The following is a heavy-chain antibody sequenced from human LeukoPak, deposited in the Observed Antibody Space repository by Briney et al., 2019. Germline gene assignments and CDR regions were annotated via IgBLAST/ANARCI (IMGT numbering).Heavy chain of an antibody. V-gene: IGHV4-59*01. CDR1: GGSISSYY. J-gene: IGHJ4*02. D-gene: IGHD5-12*01. CDR3: ARDSGDIVDNYFDY. Sequence: SETLSLTCTVSGGSISSYYWSWIRQPPGKGLEWIGYTYYSGSTNYNPSLKSRVTISVDTSKNQFSLKLSSVTAADTAVYYCARDSGDIVDNYFDYWGLGTLVTVSS. CDR2: TYYSGST.